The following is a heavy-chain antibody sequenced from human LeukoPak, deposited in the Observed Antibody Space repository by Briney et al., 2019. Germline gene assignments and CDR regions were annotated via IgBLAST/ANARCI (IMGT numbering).Heavy chain of an antibody. J-gene: IGHJ4*02. V-gene: IGHV3-23*01. CDR1: GVTFSSDA. D-gene: IGHD6-13*01. CDR3: ALRGAAAAYY. CDR2: ISGSGGTT. Sequence: GSLRLSCAASGVTFSSDAMSWVRQAPGKGLEWVSAISGSGGTTIYADSVKGRFTISRDNSRNTLYLQMNSLRAEDTAEYYCALRGAAAAYYWGQGTLVTVSS.